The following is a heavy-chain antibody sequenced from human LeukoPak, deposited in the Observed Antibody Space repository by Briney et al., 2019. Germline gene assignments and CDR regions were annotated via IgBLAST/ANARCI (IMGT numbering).Heavy chain of an antibody. J-gene: IGHJ4*02. CDR3: ASTFADYCGGDCYPYYFDY. CDR2: IIPIFGTA. CDR1: GGTFSSYA. V-gene: IGHV1-69*05. D-gene: IGHD2-21*02. Sequence: SVKVSCKASGGTFSSYAISWVRQARGQGLEWMGGIIPIFGTANYAQKFQGRVTITTDESTSTAYMELSSLRSEDTAVYYCASTFADYCGGDCYPYYFDYWGQGTLVTVSS.